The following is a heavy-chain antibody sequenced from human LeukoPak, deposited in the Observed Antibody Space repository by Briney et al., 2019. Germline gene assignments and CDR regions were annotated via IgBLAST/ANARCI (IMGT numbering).Heavy chain of an antibody. J-gene: IGHJ4*02. V-gene: IGHV3-30*05. Sequence: GGSLRLSCAASGFTFSSFGMHWVRQAPGKGLEWVTVISYDGSNKYYADSVKGRFTISRDNSKNTLYLQMNSLRAEDTAVYYCAREYYDILTGYSQNDYWGQGTLVTVSS. CDR2: ISYDGSNK. CDR3: AREYYDILTGYSQNDY. CDR1: GFTFSSFG. D-gene: IGHD3-9*01.